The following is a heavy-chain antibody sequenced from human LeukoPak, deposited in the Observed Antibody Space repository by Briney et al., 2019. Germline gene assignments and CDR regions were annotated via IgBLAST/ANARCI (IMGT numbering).Heavy chain of an antibody. CDR2: IYYSGST. V-gene: IGHV4-59*08. Sequence: SETLSLTCTVSGGSISSYYWSWIRQPPGKGLEWIGYIYYSGSTNYNPSLKSRVTISVDTSKNQFSLKLSSVTAADTAVYYCARRPNWNDVTWFDPWGQGTLVTVSS. CDR1: GGSISSYY. CDR3: ARRPNWNDVTWFDP. D-gene: IGHD1-1*01. J-gene: IGHJ5*02.